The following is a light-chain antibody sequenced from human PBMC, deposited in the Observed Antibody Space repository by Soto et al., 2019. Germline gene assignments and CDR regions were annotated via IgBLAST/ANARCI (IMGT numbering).Light chain of an antibody. CDR2: KVS. J-gene: IGKJ2*01. CDR1: QSLVDSDGYTY. Sequence: DIVLTQTPLSSPVTLGQPASISCRSSQSLVDSDGYTYLSWLHQRPGQPPRLLIYKVSSRFPGVPDRVSGSGAVTDFTLKISRVEAEDVGVYYRMQGTQFPHTFGQGTKLEIK. V-gene: IGKV2-24*01. CDR3: MQGTQFPHT.